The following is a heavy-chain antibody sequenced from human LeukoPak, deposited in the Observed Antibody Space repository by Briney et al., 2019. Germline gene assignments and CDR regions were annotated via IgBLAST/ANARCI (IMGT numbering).Heavy chain of an antibody. CDR1: GGSISSYY. D-gene: IGHD3-3*01. CDR3: ARGDDFWSGYYTYNWFDP. CDR2: IYYSGST. V-gene: IGHV4-59*08. J-gene: IGHJ5*02. Sequence: SETLSLTCTVSGGSISSYYWSWIRQPPGKGLEWIGYIYYSGSTNYNPSLKSRVTISVDTSKNQFSLKLSSVTAADTAVYYCARGDDFWSGYYTYNWFDPWGQGTLVTVSS.